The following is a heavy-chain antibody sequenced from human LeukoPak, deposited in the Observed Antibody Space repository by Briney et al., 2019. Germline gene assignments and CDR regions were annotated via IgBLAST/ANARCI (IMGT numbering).Heavy chain of an antibody. CDR3: ARVLCSGGSCYFDY. D-gene: IGHD2-15*01. Sequence: SQTLPLTCTVSGGSISSGDYYWSWIRQPPGKGLEWIGYIYYSGSTYYNPSLKSRVTISVDTSKNQFSLKLSSVTGADTAVYYCARVLCSGGSCYFDYWGQGTLVTVSS. CDR1: GGSISSGDYY. CDR2: IYYSGST. J-gene: IGHJ4*02. V-gene: IGHV4-30-4*08.